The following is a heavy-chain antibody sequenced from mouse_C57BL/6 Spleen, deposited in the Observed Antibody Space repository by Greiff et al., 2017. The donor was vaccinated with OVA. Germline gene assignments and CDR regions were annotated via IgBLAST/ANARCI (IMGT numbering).Heavy chain of an antibody. J-gene: IGHJ4*01. D-gene: IGHD2-12*01. CDR2: IDPATGGT. CDR1: GYTFTDYE. Sequence: VQLQQSGAELVRPGASVTLSCKASGYTFTDYEMHWVKQTPVHGLEWIGAIDPATGGTAYNQKFKGKATLTADKSSSTAYMELRSLTSEDSAVDYCTRAIVPWDLDYWGQGTTVTVSS. V-gene: IGHV1-15*01. CDR3: TRAIVPWDLDY.